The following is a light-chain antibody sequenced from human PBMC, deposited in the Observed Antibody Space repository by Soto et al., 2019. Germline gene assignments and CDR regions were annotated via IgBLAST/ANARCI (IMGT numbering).Light chain of an antibody. V-gene: IGLV2-14*01. CDR3: NSRGGSRPYYV. CDR1: SSDIGAYNS. Sequence: QSALTQPASVSGSPGQSITISCTGTSSDIGAYNSVSWYQQYPGRAPKLIIYEVSNRPSGVSARFSASKSGNTASLTISGLQAEDEADYYCNSRGGSRPYYVFGTGTKVTVL. J-gene: IGLJ1*01. CDR2: EVS.